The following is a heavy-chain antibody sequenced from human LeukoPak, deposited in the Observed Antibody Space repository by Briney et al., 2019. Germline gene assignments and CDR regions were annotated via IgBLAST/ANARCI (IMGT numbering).Heavy chain of an antibody. D-gene: IGHD3-10*01. CDR1: GYTFHSYY. V-gene: IGHV1-46*02. CDR2: IYPSGGST. J-gene: IGHJ6*02. CDR3: ARDGYGSGSYSLHYYYYGMDV. Sequence: ASVNVSCKASGYTFHSYYMHWVRQAPGQGLEWMGIIYPSGGSTSYAQKFQGRVTMTRDTSTSTVYMELSSLRSEDTAVYYCARDGYGSGSYSLHYYYYGMDVWGQGTTVTVFS.